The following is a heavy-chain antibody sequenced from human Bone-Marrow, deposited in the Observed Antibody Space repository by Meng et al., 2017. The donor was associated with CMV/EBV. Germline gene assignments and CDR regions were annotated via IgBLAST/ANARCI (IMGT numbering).Heavy chain of an antibody. J-gene: IGHJ4*02. CDR3: AKDHGGLNRGGSGPGD. V-gene: IGHV3-30*02. CDR1: GFAFNTYG. Sequence: GESLKSSCAASGFAFNTYGMHWVRQAPGKGLEWVAFIRSDGRNKYYAESLKGRFTISRDNSKNTLYLQMNNLRAEDTAVYQCAKDHGGLNRGGSGPGDWGQGTLVTVSS. CDR2: IRSDGRNK. D-gene: IGHD3-3*01.